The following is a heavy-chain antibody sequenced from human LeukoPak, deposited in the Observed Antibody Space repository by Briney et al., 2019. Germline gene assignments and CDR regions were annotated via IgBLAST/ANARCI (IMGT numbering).Heavy chain of an antibody. J-gene: IGHJ4*02. CDR1: GRSISRGDYY. CDR2: IYYSGST. CDR3: ARDPAPVYCSSTSCYTPYYFDY. Sequence: SETLSLTCTVSGRSISRGDYYWSWVRQPPGKGLEWHGYIYYSGSTYYNPSLKSRVTISVDTSKNQFSLKLSSVTAADTAVYYCARDPAPVYCSSTSCYTPYYFDYWGQGTLVTVSS. V-gene: IGHV4-30-4*08. D-gene: IGHD2-2*02.